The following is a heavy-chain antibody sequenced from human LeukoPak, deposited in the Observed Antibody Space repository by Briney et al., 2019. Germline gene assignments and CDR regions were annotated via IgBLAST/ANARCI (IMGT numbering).Heavy chain of an antibody. CDR1: GYTFTSYG. V-gene: IGHV1-18*01. J-gene: IGHJ5*02. Sequence: ASVKVSCKSSGYTFTSYGIIWVRQAPGQGLEWMGWISAYNGNTNYAQKLQGRVTMTTDTSTSTAYMELRSLRSDDTAVYYCARAATGGNWFDPWGQGTLVTVSS. CDR2: ISAYNGNT. D-gene: IGHD1-14*01. CDR3: ARAATGGNWFDP.